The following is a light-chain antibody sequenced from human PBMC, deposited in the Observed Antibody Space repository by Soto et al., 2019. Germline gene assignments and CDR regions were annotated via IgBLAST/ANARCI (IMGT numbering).Light chain of an antibody. CDR2: DTS. V-gene: IGKV3-11*01. Sequence: EVVLTQSPATLSLSPGERATLSCRASQSVSNFLAWYQQQPGQAPRLLIYDTSDRATGLPARFSGSGSGTDFTLTISSLEPEDFAVFYCQQRSIWPWTFGQGTKGEIK. J-gene: IGKJ1*01. CDR1: QSVSNF. CDR3: QQRSIWPWT.